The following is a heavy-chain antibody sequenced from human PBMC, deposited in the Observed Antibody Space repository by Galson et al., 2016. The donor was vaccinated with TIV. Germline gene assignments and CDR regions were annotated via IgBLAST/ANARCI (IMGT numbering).Heavy chain of an antibody. CDR1: GFTFSSYA. D-gene: IGHD6-19*01. CDR2: ISGGGGST. Sequence: SLRLSCAASGFTFSSYAMSWVRQAPGKGLEWVSVISGGGGSTYYADSVKGRFTISGDNSKNTLYLQMNSLRAEDTAVYYCARAYSSGWSHRVWAFDVWGQGTMVTVSS. CDR3: ARAYSSGWSHRVWAFDV. J-gene: IGHJ3*01. V-gene: IGHV3-23*01.